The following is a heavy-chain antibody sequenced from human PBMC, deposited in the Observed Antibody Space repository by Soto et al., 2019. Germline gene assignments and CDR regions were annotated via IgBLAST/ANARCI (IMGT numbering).Heavy chain of an antibody. CDR2: IYYSGST. J-gene: IGHJ4*02. V-gene: IGHV4-39*01. Sequence: SETLSLTCTVSGGSISSSSYYWGWIRQPPGKGLEWIGSIYYSGSTYYNPSLKSRVTISVDTSKNQFSLKLSSVTAADTAVYYCARPGIDDYSNHPIILPGGYFDYWGQGTLVTVSS. CDR1: GGSISSSSYY. CDR3: ARPGIDDYSNHPIILPGGYFDY. D-gene: IGHD4-4*01.